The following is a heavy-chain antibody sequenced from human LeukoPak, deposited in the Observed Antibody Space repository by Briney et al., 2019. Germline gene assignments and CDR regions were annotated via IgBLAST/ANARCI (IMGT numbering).Heavy chain of an antibody. D-gene: IGHD1-26*01. V-gene: IGHV4-39*01. J-gene: IGHJ4*02. CDR1: GGSISSSSYY. CDR3: ARGVGANLDY. CDR2: IYYSGST. Sequence: SETLSLTCTVSGGSISSSSYYWGWIRQPPGKGLEWIGSIYYSGSTYYNPSLKSRVTIYVETYKNQFSLKLSYVTAADTAVYYCARGVGANLDYWGQGTLVTVSS.